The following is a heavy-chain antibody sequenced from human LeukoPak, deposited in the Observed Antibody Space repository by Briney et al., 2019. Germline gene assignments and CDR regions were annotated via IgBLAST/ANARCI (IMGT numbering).Heavy chain of an antibody. V-gene: IGHV1-18*01. CDR1: GYTFTSYG. CDR2: ISAYNGNT. CDR3: ATTVVVNGDYYYGMDV. D-gene: IGHD3-22*01. Sequence: ASVKVSCKASGYTFTSYGISWVRQAPGQGLEWMGWISAYNGNTNYAQKLQGRVTMTTDTSTSTAYMELRSLRSDDTAVYYCATTVVVNGDYYYGMDVWGQGTTVTVSS. J-gene: IGHJ6*02.